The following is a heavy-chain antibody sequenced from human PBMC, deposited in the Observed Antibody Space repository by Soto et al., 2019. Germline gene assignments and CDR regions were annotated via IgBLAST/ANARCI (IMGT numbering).Heavy chain of an antibody. CDR3: ARHVEMATIDY. J-gene: IGHJ4*02. Sequence: QLQLQESGPGLVKPSETLSLTCTVSGGSISSSSYYWGWIRQPPGKGLEWIGSIYYSGSTYYNPSLKSRVTISVDTSKNQFSLKLSSVTAADTAVYYCARHVEMATIDYWGQGTLVTVSS. CDR2: IYYSGST. CDR1: GGSISSSSYY. V-gene: IGHV4-39*01. D-gene: IGHD5-12*01.